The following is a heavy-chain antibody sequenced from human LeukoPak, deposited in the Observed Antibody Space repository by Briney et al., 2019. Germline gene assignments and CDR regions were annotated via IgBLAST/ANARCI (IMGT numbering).Heavy chain of an antibody. Sequence: SETLSLTSTVSRGSINSKTYYWGWIRQPPGKWLEWIGSIFHNGSTNSNPSLKCRLSISVGTSKYQFSLRLSSASAADTAVYFCARHPTPMSHFFDIWGLGTLVTVSS. CDR3: ARHPTPMSHFFDI. CDR1: RGSINSKTYY. J-gene: IGHJ4*02. CDR2: IFHNGST. V-gene: IGHV4-39*01. D-gene: IGHD5/OR15-5a*01.